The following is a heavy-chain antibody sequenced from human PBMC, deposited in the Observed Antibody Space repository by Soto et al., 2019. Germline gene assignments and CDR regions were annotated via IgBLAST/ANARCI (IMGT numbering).Heavy chain of an antibody. D-gene: IGHD3-22*01. J-gene: IGHJ4*02. CDR2: IDPSDSQT. V-gene: IGHV5-10-1*01. CDR1: GYSFAGYW. CDR3: ARQIYDSDTGPNFQYYFDS. Sequence: GECLKISCKGSGYSFAGYWITWVRQKPGKGLEWMGRIDPSDSQTYYSPSFRGHVTISATKSITTVFLQWNSLRASDTAMYYCARQIYDSDTGPNFQYYFDSWGQGTPVTVSS.